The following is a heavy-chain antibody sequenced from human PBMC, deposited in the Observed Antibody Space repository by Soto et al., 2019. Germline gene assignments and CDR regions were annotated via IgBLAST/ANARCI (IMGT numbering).Heavy chain of an antibody. J-gene: IGHJ6*02. D-gene: IGHD6-19*01. CDR1: GYSFSSYW. V-gene: IGHV5-51*01. CDR3: AISLVAGKPHSDMDV. CDR2: IYPGDSDT. Sequence: GESLKISCKGSGYSFSSYWIVWVRQMPGKGLEWMGIIYPGDSDTRYSPSFQGQVTISADKSITTAYLQWSSLKASDTAMYYCAISLVAGKPHSDMDVPCQETSVPVSS.